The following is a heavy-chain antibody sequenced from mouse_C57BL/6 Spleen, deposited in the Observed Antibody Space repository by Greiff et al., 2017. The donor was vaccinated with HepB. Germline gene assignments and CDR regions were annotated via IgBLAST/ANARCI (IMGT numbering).Heavy chain of an antibody. J-gene: IGHJ4*01. D-gene: IGHD2-1*01. CDR3: AGALYYGNYTVYYAMYY. V-gene: IGHV12-3*01. CDR2: ITHSGET. Sequence: VQLQQSGPGLVKPSQSLFLTCSITGFPITSGYYWIWIRQSPGKPLEWMGYITHSGETFYNPSLQSPITITRETSKNPYFLQWNSVTTEDTAMYYGAGALYYGNYTVYYAMYYWGQGTSVTVSS. CDR1: GFPITSGYY.